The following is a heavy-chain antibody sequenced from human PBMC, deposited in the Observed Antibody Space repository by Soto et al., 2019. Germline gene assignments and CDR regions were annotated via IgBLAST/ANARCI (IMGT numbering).Heavy chain of an antibody. J-gene: IGHJ6*02. Sequence: QVQLQESGPGLVKPSQTLSLTCTVSGGSIRNSGYYWSWIRQHPGKGLEWIGYISYSGSTDYAPSLKSRVTMSVDTSKNQFSLKLSSVTAADTAVYYCARDAVTKRDFYYYGMDVWGRWTTVTVSS. CDR1: GGSIRNSGYY. CDR2: ISYSGST. D-gene: IGHD4-4*01. V-gene: IGHV4-31*03. CDR3: ARDAVTKRDFYYYGMDV.